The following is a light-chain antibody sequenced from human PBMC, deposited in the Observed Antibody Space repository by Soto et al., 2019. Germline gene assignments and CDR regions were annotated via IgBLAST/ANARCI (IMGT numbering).Light chain of an antibody. V-gene: IGKV3-15*01. CDR2: GAS. CDR1: QSLSTN. CDR3: QQYINWPLYT. J-gene: IGKJ2*01. Sequence: EIVMTQSPATLSVSPGERATLSCRASQSLSTNLAWYQQKPGQAPRLLIYGASTRATCIPARFTGSGSGTEFNLTISSLQSEDFAVYYCQQYINWPLYTFGQGTKLEIK.